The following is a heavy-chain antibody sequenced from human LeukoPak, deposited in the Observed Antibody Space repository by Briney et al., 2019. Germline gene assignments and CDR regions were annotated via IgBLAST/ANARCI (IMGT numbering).Heavy chain of an antibody. J-gene: IGHJ4*02. CDR2: LHPNNGAT. V-gene: IGHV1-2*02. D-gene: IGHD3-10*01. CDR3: ARWQEGSGTYYIDH. Sequence: ASVKVSSKASGYIFTGSYMKWGRHAPGQGLERMGWLHPNNGATNYAQKFQGRITLTRDPSISTAYMELSSLTSDDTAVYFCARWQEGSGTYYIDHWGQGTLVTVSS. CDR1: GYIFTGSY.